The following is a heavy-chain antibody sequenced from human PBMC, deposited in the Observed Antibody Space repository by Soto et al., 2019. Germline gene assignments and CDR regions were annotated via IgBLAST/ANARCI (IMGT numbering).Heavy chain of an antibody. CDR3: ARVAYYYVSGSYYYFDY. Sequence: QITLKESGPTLVKPTQTLTLTCTFSGFSLSTSGVGVGWIRQPPGKALECLALIYWDDDKRYSPSLKSRLTSTNDTPKNQLVLTMTNMDPVDTATYYCARVAYYYVSGSYYYFDYWGQGSLVTVSS. CDR2: IYWDDDK. V-gene: IGHV2-5*02. CDR1: GFSLSTSGVG. D-gene: IGHD3-10*01. J-gene: IGHJ4*02.